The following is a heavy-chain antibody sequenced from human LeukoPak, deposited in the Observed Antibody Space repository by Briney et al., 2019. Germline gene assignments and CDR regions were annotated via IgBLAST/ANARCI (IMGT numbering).Heavy chain of an antibody. Sequence: SETLSLTCTVSGDSISDYYWGWIRQPPGKGLEWIGYIYYSGRTKYNPSLQSRVTISVDTSKNQFSLKLSSVTAADTAVYYCARRRAEGGSNGHYNWFDPWGQGTLVTASS. D-gene: IGHD6-13*01. V-gene: IGHV4-59*08. CDR3: ARRRAEGGSNGHYNWFDP. CDR1: GDSISDYY. J-gene: IGHJ5*02. CDR2: IYYSGRT.